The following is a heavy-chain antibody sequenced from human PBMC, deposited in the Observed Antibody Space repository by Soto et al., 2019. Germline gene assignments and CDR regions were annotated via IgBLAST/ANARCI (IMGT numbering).Heavy chain of an antibody. J-gene: IGHJ5*02. D-gene: IGHD3-16*01. Sequence: SGPTLVNPTQTLTLTCPFSGFSLSSNGVSVGWIRQPPGKALEWLALISWTDDRRYSPSLKSRLTITKDTSKNQVVLTMTNMDPVDTATYYCAHRRAFDSDPDAYGLWFDPWGQGTLVTVSS. V-gene: IGHV2-5*01. CDR3: AHRRAFDSDPDAYGLWFDP. CDR1: GFSLSSNGVS. CDR2: ISWTDDR.